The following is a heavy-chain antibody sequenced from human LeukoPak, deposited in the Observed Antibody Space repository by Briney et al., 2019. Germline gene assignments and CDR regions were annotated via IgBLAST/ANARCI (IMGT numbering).Heavy chain of an antibody. CDR3: ARGYDILTGLVDAFDI. D-gene: IGHD3-9*01. Sequence: SETLSLTCTVSGGSISSYYWSWIRQPPGKGLEWIGYIYYSGSTNYNPSLKSRVTISVDTSKNQFSLKLSSVTAADTAVYYCARGYDILTGLVDAFDIWGQGTMVTVSS. V-gene: IGHV4-59*01. CDR2: IYYSGST. J-gene: IGHJ3*02. CDR1: GGSISSYY.